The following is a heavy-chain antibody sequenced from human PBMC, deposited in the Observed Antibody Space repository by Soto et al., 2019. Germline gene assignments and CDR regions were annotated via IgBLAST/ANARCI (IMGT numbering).Heavy chain of an antibody. D-gene: IGHD3-22*01. CDR3: ASRYYLDYGGYYHTFGS. CDR1: DASITSSNNF. J-gene: IGHJ4*02. Sequence: ETLSLTCPVSDASITSSNNFWGWIRQPPGKGLEWIGTIFYGGNTYYNPSLKSRVTMSVDTFKNQFSLRLSSVTAADTAVYFCASRYYLDYGGYYHTFGSWGQGTLVTVYS. CDR2: IFYGGNT. V-gene: IGHV4-39*01.